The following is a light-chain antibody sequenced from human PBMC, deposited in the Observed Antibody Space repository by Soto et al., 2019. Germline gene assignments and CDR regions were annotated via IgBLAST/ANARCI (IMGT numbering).Light chain of an antibody. CDR1: QSLVYSDGNTY. J-gene: IGKJ3*01. V-gene: IGKV2-30*01. CDR2: EVS. Sequence: DVVLTQSPLSLPVTLGQPASTSCRSSQSLVYSDGNTYLNWFHQRPGQSPRRLIYEVSNRDSGVPDRFSGSGSGTDFTLKISRVEAEDVGVYYCMQGISWPFTFGPGTKVDIK. CDR3: MQGISWPFT.